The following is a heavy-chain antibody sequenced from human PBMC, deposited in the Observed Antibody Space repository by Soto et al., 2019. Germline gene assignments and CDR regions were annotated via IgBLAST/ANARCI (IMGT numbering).Heavy chain of an antibody. V-gene: IGHV1-69*01. CDR2: IIPILGTA. CDR3: ARGRAAYDFWSGYSNYYYYGMDV. Sequence: QVQLVQSGAEVKKPGSSVKVSCKASGGTFSSYAISWVRQAPGQGLEWMGGIIPILGTANYAQKFQGRVTITADESTSTAYMELSSLRSEDTAVYYCARGRAAYDFWSGYSNYYYYGMDVWGQGTTVTVSS. D-gene: IGHD3-3*01. CDR1: GGTFSSYA. J-gene: IGHJ6*02.